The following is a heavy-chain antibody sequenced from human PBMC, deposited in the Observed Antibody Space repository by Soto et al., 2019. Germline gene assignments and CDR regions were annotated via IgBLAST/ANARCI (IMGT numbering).Heavy chain of an antibody. CDR1: GFTFSSYS. V-gene: IGHV3-21*01. CDR2: ISSSSSYI. Sequence: GGSLSLSCAASGFTFSSYSMNWVRQAPGKGLEWVSSISSSSSYIYYADSVKGRFTISRDNAKNSLYLQMNSLRAEDTAVYYCARDRHFSLWSGSLHIGYGMDVWGQGTTVTVSS. D-gene: IGHD3-3*01. CDR3: ARDRHFSLWSGSLHIGYGMDV. J-gene: IGHJ6*02.